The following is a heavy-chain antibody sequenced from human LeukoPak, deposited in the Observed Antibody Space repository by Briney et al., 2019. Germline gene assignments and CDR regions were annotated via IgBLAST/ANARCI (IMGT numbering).Heavy chain of an antibody. V-gene: IGHV4-34*01. D-gene: IGHD3-9*01. CDR3: ARGHLLRYFDWLPKDGMDV. CDR1: GGSFSGYY. CDR2: INHSGST. J-gene: IGHJ6*02. Sequence: SETLSLTCAVYGGSFSGYYWSWIRQPPGKGLEWIGEINHSGSTNYNPSLKSRVTISVGTSKNQFSLKLSSVTAADTAVYYCARGHLLRYFDWLPKDGMDVWGQGTTVTVSS.